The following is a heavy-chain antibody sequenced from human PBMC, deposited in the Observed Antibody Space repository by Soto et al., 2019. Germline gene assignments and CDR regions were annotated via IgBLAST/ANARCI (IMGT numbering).Heavy chain of an antibody. V-gene: IGHV3-74*01. CDR3: RCLEFQRSHCAHRRGTPS. J-gene: IGHJ5*02. CDR2: VNSDGSST. CDR1: GVTFRSYW. Sequence: PGRSRRLCSPPWGVTFRSYWMDWAGQAPGKMRGSVSRVNSDGSSTSYADSVRGRFTISRDNAKNTLYLQMNSLRAEDTAVYYCRCLEFQRSHCAHRRGTPSLGQGDLVRVSS. D-gene: IGHD3-3*01.